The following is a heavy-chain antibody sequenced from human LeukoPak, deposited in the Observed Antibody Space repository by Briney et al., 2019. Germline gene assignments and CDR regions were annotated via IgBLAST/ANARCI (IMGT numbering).Heavy chain of an antibody. J-gene: IGHJ4*02. CDR3: ARGPYIGSMFLDF. CDR2: ISSSVRTI. V-gene: IGHV3-48*03. CDR1: GFSFSTYE. D-gene: IGHD1-26*01. Sequence: PGGSLRLSCAASGFSFSTYEMNWVRQAPGKGLEWVSYISSSVRTIYYAESVKGRFTISRDNAKNSVYLQMNSLRAEDSAVYYCARGPYIGSMFLDFWGQGALVTVSS.